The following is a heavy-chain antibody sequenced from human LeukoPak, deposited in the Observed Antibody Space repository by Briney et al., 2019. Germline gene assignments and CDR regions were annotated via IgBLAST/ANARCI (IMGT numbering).Heavy chain of an antibody. CDR3: ARLGLHGSGTYYFFDY. J-gene: IGHJ4*02. Sequence: ASVKVSCKASGYTFTTYPINWVRQAPGQGLEWVGRIDPNTGDTIYARNFQGRVTVTSATSISTAYMELSRLTSDDTAVYFCARLGLHGSGTYYFFDYWGQGTLVTVSS. V-gene: IGHV1-2*06. D-gene: IGHD3-10*01. CDR2: IDPNTGDT. CDR1: GYTFTTYP.